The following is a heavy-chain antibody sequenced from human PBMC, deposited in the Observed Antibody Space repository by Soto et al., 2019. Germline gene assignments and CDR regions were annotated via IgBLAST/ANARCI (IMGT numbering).Heavy chain of an antibody. CDR3: ARVEGCSGGGCYSDDKWFDP. D-gene: IGHD2-15*01. J-gene: IGHJ5*02. V-gene: IGHV4-30-4*01. CDR1: GGSISSDNYY. Sequence: SETLSLTCTVSGGSISSDNYYWSWIRQPPGKGLEWIGHIYYSGSTYYNSSLESRVDISVDTAKNQFSLKLSSVTAADTAVYYCARVEGCSGGGCYSDDKWFDPWGQGTLVTVS. CDR2: IYYSGST.